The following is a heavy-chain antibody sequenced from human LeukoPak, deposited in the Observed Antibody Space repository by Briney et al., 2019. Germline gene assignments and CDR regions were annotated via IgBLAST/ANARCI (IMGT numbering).Heavy chain of an antibody. D-gene: IGHD6-19*01. V-gene: IGHV4-39*07. J-gene: IGHJ4*02. CDR1: GGSISSSSYY. CDR2: IYYSGST. CDR3: ARDAIAVAGPPGC. Sequence: SETLSLTCTVSGGSISSSSYYWGWIRQPPGKGLEWIGSIYYSGSTYYNPSLKSRVTISVDTSKNQFSLKLSSVTAADTAVYYCARDAIAVAGPPGCWGQGTLVTVSS.